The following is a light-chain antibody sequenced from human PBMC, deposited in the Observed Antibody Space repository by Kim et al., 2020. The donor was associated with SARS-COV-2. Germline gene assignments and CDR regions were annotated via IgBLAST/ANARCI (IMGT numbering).Light chain of an antibody. V-gene: IGKV3-11*01. CDR3: QQRSNWPLT. CDR2: AAS. Sequence: SLSPGERATLSCRASQSVSSYLTWYQQKPGQAPRLLIYAASNRATGIPARFSGSGSGTDFTLTISSLEAEDFGVYYCQQRSNWPLTFGGGTKLEI. CDR1: QSVSSY. J-gene: IGKJ4*01.